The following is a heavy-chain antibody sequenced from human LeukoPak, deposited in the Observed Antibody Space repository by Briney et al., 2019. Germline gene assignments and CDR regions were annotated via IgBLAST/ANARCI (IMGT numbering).Heavy chain of an antibody. CDR3: ARGSNLYYYYGMDV. V-gene: IGHV3-49*04. J-gene: IGHJ6*04. Sequence: GGSLRLSCTASGFTFGDYAVTWVRQAPGKGLEWVGFIRSKAYGGTTECAASVKGRFTISRDDSKSVAYLQMSSLKTEDTAVYYCARGSNLYYYYGMDVWGKGTTVTVSS. D-gene: IGHD4-11*01. CDR1: GFTFGDYA. CDR2: IRSKAYGGTT.